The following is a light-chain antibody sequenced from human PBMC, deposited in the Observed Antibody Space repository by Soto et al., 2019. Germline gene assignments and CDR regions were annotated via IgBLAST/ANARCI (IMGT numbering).Light chain of an antibody. CDR3: QQYGSSIT. V-gene: IGKV3-20*01. J-gene: IGKJ5*01. Sequence: EIVLTQSPGTLSLSPGERATLSCRASQSVSRNYLAWYQQKPGQAPRLLIYGTSSRATGIPDRFSASGSGTDFTLTISRLEPEDFAVYYCQQYGSSITFGQGTRLEIK. CDR1: QSVSRNY. CDR2: GTS.